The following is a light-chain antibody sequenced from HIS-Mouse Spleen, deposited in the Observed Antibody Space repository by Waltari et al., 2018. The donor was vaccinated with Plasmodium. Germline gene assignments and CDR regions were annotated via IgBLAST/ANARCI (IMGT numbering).Light chain of an antibody. J-gene: IGKJ2*01. Sequence: DIQMTQSPSSLSASVGDRVTITCLASQDISNYLNWYQQKPGKAPKLLIYDASNLETGVPSRFSGSGSGTDFTFTISSLQPEDIATYYCQQYDNLPYTFGQGTKL. CDR1: QDISNY. CDR3: QQYDNLPYT. CDR2: DAS. V-gene: IGKV1-33*01.